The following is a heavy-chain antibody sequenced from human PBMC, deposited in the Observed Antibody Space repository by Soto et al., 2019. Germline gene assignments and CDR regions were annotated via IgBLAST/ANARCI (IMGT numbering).Heavy chain of an antibody. CDR3: ARVRNVSLWFGESSARFDP. CDR1: GGSFSGYY. V-gene: IGHV4-34*01. CDR2: INHSGST. Sequence: QVQLQQWGAGLLKPSETLSLTCAVYGGSFSGYYWCWIRQPPGKGLEWLGEINHSGSTNYNPSLKSRVTISVDTSKNQFSLKLSSVTAADTAVYYCARVRNVSLWFGESSARFDPWGQGTLVTVSS. D-gene: IGHD3-10*01. J-gene: IGHJ5*02.